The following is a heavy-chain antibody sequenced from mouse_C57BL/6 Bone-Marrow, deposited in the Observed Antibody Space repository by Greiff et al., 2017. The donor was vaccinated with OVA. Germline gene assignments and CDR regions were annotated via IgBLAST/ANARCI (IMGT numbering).Heavy chain of an antibody. D-gene: IGHD1-1*01. CDR2: ISSGGDYI. CDR3: TRRYYGSSPLWYFDV. V-gene: IGHV5S21*01. Sequence: EVHLVESGEGLVKPGGSLKLSCAASGFTFSSYAMSWVRQTPEKRLEWVAYISSGGDYIYYADTVKGRFTISRDNARNTLYLQMSSLKSEDTAMYYCTRRYYGSSPLWYFDVWGTGTTVTVSS. CDR1: GFTFSSYA. J-gene: IGHJ1*03.